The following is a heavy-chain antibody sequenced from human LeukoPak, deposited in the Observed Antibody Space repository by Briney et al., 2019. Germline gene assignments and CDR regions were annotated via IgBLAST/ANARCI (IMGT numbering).Heavy chain of an antibody. Sequence: GGSLRLSCAASGFTFSNAWMSWVRQAPGKGLEWVGRIKSKTDGGTTDYAAPVKGRFTISRDDSKNTLYLQMNSLKTEDTAVYYCTTDCALPHKLRFLEWLVPHTQFYYYYYYMDVWGKGTTVTVSS. CDR2: IKSKTDGGTT. CDR1: GFTFSNAW. D-gene: IGHD3-3*01. V-gene: IGHV3-15*01. J-gene: IGHJ6*03. CDR3: TTDCALPHKLRFLEWLVPHTQFYYYYYYMDV.